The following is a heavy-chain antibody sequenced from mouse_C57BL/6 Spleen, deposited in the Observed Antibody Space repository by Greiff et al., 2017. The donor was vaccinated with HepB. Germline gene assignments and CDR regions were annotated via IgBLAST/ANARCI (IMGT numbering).Heavy chain of an antibody. CDR1: GYSFTSGYY. CDR3: ASYSNCFAY. D-gene: IGHD2-5*01. Sequence: EVKLQESGAGLVKPGQSLYLTCSVTGYSFTSGYYWYWIRQFPENKLEWVGYISDDGSNNYNPNLKNRISITRDTSKNQFFLQLSSVTTEDTAAYYCASYSNCFAYWGQGTLLTVSA. J-gene: IGHJ3*01. CDR2: ISDDGSN. V-gene: IGHV3-6*01.